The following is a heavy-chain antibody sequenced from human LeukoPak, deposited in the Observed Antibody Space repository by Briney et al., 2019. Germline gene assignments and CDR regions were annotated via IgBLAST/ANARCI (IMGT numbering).Heavy chain of an antibody. CDR1: GFTFSSYA. CDR2: ISYDGSYK. D-gene: IGHD3-10*01. J-gene: IGHJ5*02. V-gene: IGHV3-30-3*01. CDR3: ARGISMVRGVIPSYNWFDP. Sequence: PGGSLRLSCAASGFTFSSYAMHWVRQAPGKGLECVAVISYDGSYKYHADSVKGRFTISRDNSKNTLYLQMNGLRAEDTAVYYCARGISMVRGVIPSYNWFDPWGQGTLVTVSS.